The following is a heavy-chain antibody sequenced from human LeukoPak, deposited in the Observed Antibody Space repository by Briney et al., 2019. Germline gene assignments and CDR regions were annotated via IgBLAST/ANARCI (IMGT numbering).Heavy chain of an antibody. V-gene: IGHV4-4*07. D-gene: IGHD3-22*01. Sequence: SETLSLTCTVSGGSISTHFWSWIRQPTGKGLEWIGRLYTSGSTNYNPSLKSRLTMSADTSKNQFSLNLRSVTAADTAIYYCARDRVDSSGYYYYYGIDVWGQGTAVTVSS. CDR2: LYTSGST. CDR1: GGSISTHF. CDR3: ARDRVDSSGYYYYYGIDV. J-gene: IGHJ6*02.